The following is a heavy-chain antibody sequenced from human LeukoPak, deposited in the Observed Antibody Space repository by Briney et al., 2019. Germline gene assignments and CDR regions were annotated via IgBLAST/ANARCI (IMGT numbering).Heavy chain of an antibody. CDR1: GFSFSDYY. V-gene: IGHV3-11*01. J-gene: IGHJ4*02. CDR3: ARDGGSSGSSFDY. Sequence: GGSLRLSCAASGFSFSDYYMTWIRQAPGKGLEWVSYISSRGDVIYYADSVQGRFSISRDNAKNSLDLQMNSLRAEDTAVYYCARDGGSSGSSFDYWGQGALVTVSS. CDR2: ISSRGDVI. D-gene: IGHD3-22*01.